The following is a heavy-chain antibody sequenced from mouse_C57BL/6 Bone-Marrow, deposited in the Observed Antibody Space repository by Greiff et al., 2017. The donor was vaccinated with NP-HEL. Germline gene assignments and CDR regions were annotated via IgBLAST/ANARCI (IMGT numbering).Heavy chain of an antibody. V-gene: IGHV1-54*01. CDR2: INPGSGGT. D-gene: IGHD3-2*02. CDR1: GYAFTNYL. J-gene: IGHJ2*01. CDR3: ARKLRLRGYFDY. Sequence: VKLMESGAELVRPGTSVKVSCKASGYAFTNYLIEWVKQRPGQGLEWIGVINPGSGGTNYNEKFKGKATLTADKSSSTAYMQLSSLTSEDSAVYFCARKLRLRGYFDYWGQGTTLTVSS.